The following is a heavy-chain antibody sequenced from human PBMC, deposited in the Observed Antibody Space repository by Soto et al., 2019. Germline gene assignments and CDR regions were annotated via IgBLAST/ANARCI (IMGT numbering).Heavy chain of an antibody. CDR1: GYSFTSYW. J-gene: IGHJ6*02. D-gene: IGHD1-20*01. CDR3: ARYITRGYYYYGMDV. Sequence: GESLKISCKGSGYSFTSYWISWVRQMPGKGLEWMGRIDPSDSYTNYSPSFQGHVTISADKSISTAYLQWSSLKASDTAMYYCARYITRGYYYYGMDVWGQGXTVTVSS. CDR2: IDPSDSYT. V-gene: IGHV5-10-1*01.